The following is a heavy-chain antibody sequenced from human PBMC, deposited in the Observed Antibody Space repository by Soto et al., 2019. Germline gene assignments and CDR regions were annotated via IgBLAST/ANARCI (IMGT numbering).Heavy chain of an antibody. CDR1: GFTFSSYA. J-gene: IGHJ4*02. CDR2: ISSNGGST. V-gene: IGHV3-64D*08. D-gene: IGHD2-15*01. CDR3: VPGYCSGGSCYDY. Sequence: PGGSLRLSCSASGFTFSSYAMHWVRQAPGKGLEYVSAISSNGGSTYYADSVKGRFTISRDNSKNTLYLQMSSLRAEDTAVYYCVPGYCSGGSCYDYWGQGTLVTVSS.